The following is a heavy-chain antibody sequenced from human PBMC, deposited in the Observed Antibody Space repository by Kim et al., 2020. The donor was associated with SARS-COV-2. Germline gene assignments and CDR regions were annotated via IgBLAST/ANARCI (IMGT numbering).Heavy chain of an antibody. J-gene: IGHJ4*02. CDR1: GGSISSSNYY. CDR2: IYYSGST. Sequence: SETLSLTCTVSGGSISSSNYYWGWIRQPPGNGLEWIGSIYYSGSTYNNPSLKSRVTISVDRSKNQFSLNLSSVSAADTAVYYCAKYDFWSAYHYFDSWGQGALVTVSS. D-gene: IGHD3-3*01. CDR3: AKYDFWSAYHYFDS. V-gene: IGHV4-39*01.